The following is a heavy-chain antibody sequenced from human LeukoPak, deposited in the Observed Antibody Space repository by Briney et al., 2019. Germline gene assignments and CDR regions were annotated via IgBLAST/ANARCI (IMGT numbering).Heavy chain of an antibody. Sequence: PGGSLRLSCAASGFTFSIYSMNWVRQAPGKGLEWVSGIYDGGNTYYGDSVKGRFIISRDNSKNTLYLQMSSLRVEDTAVYYCARGGYDMFLWGQGTTVTVSS. CDR3: ARGGYDMFL. V-gene: IGHV3-66*01. J-gene: IGHJ6*02. CDR1: GFTFSIYS. CDR2: IYDGGNT. D-gene: IGHD3-22*01.